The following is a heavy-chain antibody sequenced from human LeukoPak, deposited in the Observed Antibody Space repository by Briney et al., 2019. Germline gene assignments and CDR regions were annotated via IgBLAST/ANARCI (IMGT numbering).Heavy chain of an antibody. CDR1: GGSISSHY. J-gene: IGHJ4*02. Sequence: PSETLSLTCTVSGGSISSHYWSWIRQPPGKGLEWIGYIYYSGSTNYNPSLKSRVTISVDTSKNQFSLKLSSVTAADTAVYYCARGSPMLDFDYWGQGTLVTASS. CDR3: ARGSPMLDFDY. V-gene: IGHV4-59*11. D-gene: IGHD3-10*02. CDR2: IYYSGST.